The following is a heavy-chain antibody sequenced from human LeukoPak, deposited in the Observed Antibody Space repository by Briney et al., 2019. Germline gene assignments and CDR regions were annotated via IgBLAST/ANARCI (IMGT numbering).Heavy chain of an antibody. CDR3: AKDVQYYDKAFDI. D-gene: IGHD3-22*01. CDR2: ISYDGSNK. CDR1: GFTFSSYG. Sequence: GGSLRLSCAASGFTFSSYGMHWVRQAPGKGLEWVAVISYDGSNKYYADSVKGRFTISRDNSKNTLYLRMNSLRAEDTAVYYCAKDVQYYDKAFDIWGQGTMVTVSS. J-gene: IGHJ3*02. V-gene: IGHV3-30*18.